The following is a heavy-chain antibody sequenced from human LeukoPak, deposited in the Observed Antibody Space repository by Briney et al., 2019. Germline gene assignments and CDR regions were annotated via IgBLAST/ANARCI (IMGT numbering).Heavy chain of an antibody. CDR2: ISSSSSYI. J-gene: IGHJ4*02. V-gene: IGHV3-21*01. D-gene: IGHD2-15*01. Sequence: GGSLRLSCAASGFTFSSYSMNWVRQAAGKGLEWVSSISSSSSYIYYADSVKGRFTISRDNAKNTLYLQMNSLRAEDTALYYCTTSARTYIGSSLDYWGQGTLVTVSS. CDR3: TTSARTYIGSSLDY. CDR1: GFTFSSYS.